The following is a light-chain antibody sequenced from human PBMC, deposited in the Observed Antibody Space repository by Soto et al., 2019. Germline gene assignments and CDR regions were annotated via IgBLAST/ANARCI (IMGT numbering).Light chain of an antibody. CDR1: QSIGKH. J-gene: IGKJ5*01. V-gene: IGKV1-39*01. CDR3: QQSYSSPTT. Sequence: DIQMTQSPSFLSASVGDRVTITCRASQSIGKHLNWYQQKPGKAPKFLIYGASTLQSGVPSRFTGSGSGTDFTLTVNSLQPEAFATYYCQQSYSSPTTFGQGTRLEI. CDR2: GAS.